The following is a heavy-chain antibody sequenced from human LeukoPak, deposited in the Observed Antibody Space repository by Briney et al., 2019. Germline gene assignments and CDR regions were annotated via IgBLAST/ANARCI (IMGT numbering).Heavy chain of an antibody. CDR2: ISGGGDNT. J-gene: IGHJ4*02. CDR3: AREDIPMVLSLDH. Sequence: GGSLRLSCAASGFTFSSYAMSWVRQAPGKGLEWVSAISGGGDNTYYADSVRGRFTVSRDNSKNTLYVQLTSLRAEDTAVYYCAREDIPMVLSLDHWGQGTLVTVSS. D-gene: IGHD3-10*01. CDR1: GFTFSSYA. V-gene: IGHV3-23*01.